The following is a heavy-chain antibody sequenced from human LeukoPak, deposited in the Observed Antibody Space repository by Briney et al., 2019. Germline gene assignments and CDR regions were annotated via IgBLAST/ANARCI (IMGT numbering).Heavy chain of an antibody. CDR2: ISSNGDST. V-gene: IGHV3-23*01. CDR3: AKDEGGVVPAAIIFDY. CDR1: GFTFSTYG. D-gene: IGHD2-2*02. Sequence: GGALRLSCAASGFTFSTYGMSWVRQAPGKGLEWVSRISSNGDSTNYADSVKGRFTISRDNSKNTLYLQMNSLRAEDTAVYYCAKDEGGVVPAAIIFDYWGQGTLVTVSS. J-gene: IGHJ4*02.